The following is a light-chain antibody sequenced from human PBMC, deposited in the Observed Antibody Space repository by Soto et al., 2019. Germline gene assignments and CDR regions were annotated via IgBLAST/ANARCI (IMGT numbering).Light chain of an antibody. Sequence: EIVLTQSPDTLSLSPGQRATLSCSASQTIYSTYLAWYQQKPGLPPRLLIYDANNRATGIPDRFGASGSGAYFTLTISPLEPADFALYYGQQYGTSPLTCGGGPKVEI. CDR2: DAN. CDR3: QQYGTSPLT. J-gene: IGKJ4*01. CDR1: QTIYSTY. V-gene: IGKV3D-20*01.